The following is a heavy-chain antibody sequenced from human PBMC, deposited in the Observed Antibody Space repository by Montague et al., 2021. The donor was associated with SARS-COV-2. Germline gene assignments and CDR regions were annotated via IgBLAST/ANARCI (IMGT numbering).Heavy chain of an antibody. V-gene: IGHV3-48*04. CDR1: GFTFSSYN. D-gene: IGHD6-19*01. CDR2: INNDNTAT. Sequence: SLRLSCAASGFTFSSYNMNWVRQAPGKGLEWLSYINNDNTATYYADSVKGRFTISRDNAKNSLYLQMNSLRAEDTAVYYCARDSRSSGLIFYWGQGTLVTVSS. J-gene: IGHJ4*02. CDR3: ARDSRSSGLIFY.